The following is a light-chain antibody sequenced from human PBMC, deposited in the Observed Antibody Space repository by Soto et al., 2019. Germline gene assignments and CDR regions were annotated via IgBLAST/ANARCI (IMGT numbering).Light chain of an antibody. J-gene: IGLJ1*01. V-gene: IGLV1-40*01. Sequence: QSVLTQPPSVSGAPGQRVTISCTGSSSNIGAGYDVHWYQQLPGTAPKLLIYGNSNRPSGVPDRFSGSKSGTSASLAITGLQAEDEADYYGQSYDRSLSAPYVFGTGTKVTVL. CDR2: GNS. CDR3: QSYDRSLSAPYV. CDR1: SSNIGAGYD.